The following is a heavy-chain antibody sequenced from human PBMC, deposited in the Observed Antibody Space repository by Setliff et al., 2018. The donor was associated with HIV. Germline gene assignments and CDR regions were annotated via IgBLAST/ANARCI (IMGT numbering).Heavy chain of an antibody. D-gene: IGHD2-2*01. CDR2: IWCDGSNK. CDR3: ATRKDIVVVPAAPGDYYYMDV. Sequence: GGSLRLSCEASGFTFSSYGMHWVRQAPGKGLEWVAVIWCDGSNKYYADSVKGRFTISRDNSKNTLYLQMNSLRAEDTAVYYCATRKDIVVVPAAPGDYYYMDVWGKGTTVTVSS. V-gene: IGHV3-33*01. CDR1: GFTFSSYG. J-gene: IGHJ6*03.